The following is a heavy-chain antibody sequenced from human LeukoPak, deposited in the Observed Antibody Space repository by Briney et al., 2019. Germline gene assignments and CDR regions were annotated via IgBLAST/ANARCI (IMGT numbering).Heavy chain of an antibody. CDR1: GYTFTSYA. V-gene: IGHV7-4-1*02. CDR3: ARGDLRIVGAHRGVIAFDI. CDR2: INTNTGNP. D-gene: IGHD1-26*01. J-gene: IGHJ3*02. Sequence: ASVKVSCKASGYTFTSYAMNWVRQAPGQWLEWMGWINTNTGNPTYAQGFTGRFVFSLDTSVSTAYLQISSLKAEDTAVYYCARGDLRIVGAHRGVIAFDIWGQGTMVTVSS.